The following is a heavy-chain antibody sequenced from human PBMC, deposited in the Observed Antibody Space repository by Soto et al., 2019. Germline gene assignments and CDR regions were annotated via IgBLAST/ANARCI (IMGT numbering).Heavy chain of an antibody. Sequence: QLQLQESGPGLVKPSETLSLACTVSGGSISSNSYYWDWIRQPPGKGLEWIGSMYYSGATYHNPSRQSRVTISVDTSKNQFSLHLSSVTAADPAVYYCARNAAYDSVWGKSDGSDYWGQGTLVTVSS. J-gene: IGHJ4*02. D-gene: IGHD3-16*01. CDR2: MYYSGAT. CDR3: ARNAAYDSVWGKSDGSDY. CDR1: GGSISSNSYY. V-gene: IGHV4-39*01.